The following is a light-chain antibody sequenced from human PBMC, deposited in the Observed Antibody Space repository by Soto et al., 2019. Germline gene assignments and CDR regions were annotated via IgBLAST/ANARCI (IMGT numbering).Light chain of an antibody. J-gene: IGKJ2*01. CDR2: DAS. CDR1: QSISTY. CDR3: QQRYNWPRT. V-gene: IGKV3-11*01. Sequence: EIVLTQPPATLSLSPGERATLSCRASQSISTYLAWYQQKPGQPPRLLIYDASKRATGIPPRFSGSESGTDFTLTISSLEPEDFAVYYCQQRYNWPRTFGQGTQVEIK.